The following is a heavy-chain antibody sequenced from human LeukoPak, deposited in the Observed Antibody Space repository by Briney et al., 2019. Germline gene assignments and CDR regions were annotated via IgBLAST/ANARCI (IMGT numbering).Heavy chain of an antibody. Sequence: PGRSLRLSCTGSGFTLGNYAMSWGRPAPGKGVGWGSFIRSKAYGGTPDYAASVKGRFTVSRDDSKSIVYLQMNSLKTEDTAIYYCTSPDFWSGYSDYWGQGTLVTVST. D-gene: IGHD3-3*01. CDR3: TSPDFWSGYSDY. V-gene: IGHV3-49*04. CDR1: GFTLGNYA. CDR2: IRSKAYGGTP. J-gene: IGHJ4*02.